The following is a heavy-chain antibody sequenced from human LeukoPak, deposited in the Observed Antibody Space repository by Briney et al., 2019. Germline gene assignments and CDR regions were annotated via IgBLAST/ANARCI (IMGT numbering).Heavy chain of an antibody. CDR3: ARDGVMVRGGGLGY. J-gene: IGHJ4*02. D-gene: IGHD3-10*01. CDR1: GYTFTSYA. CDR2: INAGNGNT. V-gene: IGHV1-3*01. Sequence: GASVKVSCKASGYTFTSYAMHWVRQAPGQRLEWMGWINAGNGNTKYSQKFQGRVTITRDTSASTAYMELSSLRSEDTAVYYCARDGVMVRGGGLGYWGQGTLVTVSS.